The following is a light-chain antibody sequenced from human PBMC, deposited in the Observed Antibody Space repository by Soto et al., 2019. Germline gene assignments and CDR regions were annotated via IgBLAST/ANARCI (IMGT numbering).Light chain of an antibody. CDR1: QSISSW. V-gene: IGKV1-5*01. J-gene: IGKJ1*01. Sequence: DSQMTQSPSTLSASVGDRVTITCRASQSISSWLAWYQQKPGKAPKLLIYDASSLDRGVPSRFSGSGSGTEFTLTIISLQPDDFATYYCQQYNSYSPLTFGQGTKVEIK. CDR3: QQYNSYSPLT. CDR2: DAS.